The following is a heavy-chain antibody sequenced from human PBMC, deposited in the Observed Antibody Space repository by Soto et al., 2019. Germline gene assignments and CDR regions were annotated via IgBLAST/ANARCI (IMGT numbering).Heavy chain of an antibody. Sequence: EVQLVESGGGLVQPGGSLRLSCAASGFTFSRYDMHWVRQATGKGLEWVSDIGNAGDTYYPGSGKGRFTISRENAKNTLYLQMNSLRAEDTAVYYCARVLRGRYYYYYAMDVWGQGTTFTVSS. CDR1: GFTFSRYD. D-gene: IGHD3-16*01. CDR2: IGNAGDT. CDR3: ARVLRGRYYYYYAMDV. V-gene: IGHV3-13*01. J-gene: IGHJ6*02.